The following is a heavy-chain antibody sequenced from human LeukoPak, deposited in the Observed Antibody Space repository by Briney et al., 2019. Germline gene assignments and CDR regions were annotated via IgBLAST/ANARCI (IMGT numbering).Heavy chain of an antibody. CDR1: GFTFSNYG. J-gene: IGHJ4*02. CDR2: ISYDSGHT. D-gene: IGHD6-13*01. Sequence: GRSLRLSCAGSGFTFSNYGMHWVRQAPGKGLEWVAFISYDSGHTFYADSMKGRFTISRDNSKKTFYLEVNSLRTEDSAVYYCARAGVQQQLVPVYFDYWGQGTLVTVSS. CDR3: ARAGVQQQLVPVYFDY. V-gene: IGHV3-30*03.